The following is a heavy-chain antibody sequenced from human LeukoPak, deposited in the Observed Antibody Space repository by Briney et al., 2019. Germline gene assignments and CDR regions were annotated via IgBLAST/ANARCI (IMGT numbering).Heavy chain of an antibody. Sequence: GRSLRLSCAASGFTFSSYAMHWVRQAPGKGLEWVAVISYDGSNKYYADSVKGRFTISRDNSKNTLYLQMNSLRAEDTAVYYCARDRYYDFWSGPQGYMDVWGKGTTVTVSS. J-gene: IGHJ6*03. CDR2: ISYDGSNK. D-gene: IGHD3-3*01. CDR3: ARDRYYDFWSGPQGYMDV. V-gene: IGHV3-30-3*01. CDR1: GFTFSSYA.